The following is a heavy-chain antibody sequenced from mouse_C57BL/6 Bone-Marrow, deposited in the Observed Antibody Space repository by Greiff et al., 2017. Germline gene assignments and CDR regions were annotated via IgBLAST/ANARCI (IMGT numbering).Heavy chain of an antibody. CDR2: IHPNSGST. D-gene: IGHD1-1*01. V-gene: IGHV1-64*01. J-gene: IGHJ2*01. CDR1: GYTFTSYW. Sequence: VQLQQPGAELVKPGASVKLSCKASGYTFTSYWMHWVKQRPGQGLEWIGRIHPNSGSTNYNEKFKSKATLTVDNSSSTAYMQLSSLTSEDSAVYYCARWITTVVGTRYYFDCWGQGTTLTVTS. CDR3: ARWITTVVGTRYYFDC.